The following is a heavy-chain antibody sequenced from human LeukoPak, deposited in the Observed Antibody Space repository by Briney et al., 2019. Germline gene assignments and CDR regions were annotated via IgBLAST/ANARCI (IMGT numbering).Heavy chain of an antibody. D-gene: IGHD6-19*01. Sequence: PGGSLRLSCVASGFTFSSYGIHWVRQAPGKGLEWVAFIRYDGSNKYYADSVKGRFTISRDNSKNTLYLQMKSLRAEDTAVYCCASRGIAVAGRETNNDYWGQGTLVTVSS. J-gene: IGHJ4*02. CDR3: ASRGIAVAGRETNNDY. CDR1: GFTFSSYG. V-gene: IGHV3-30*02. CDR2: IRYDGSNK.